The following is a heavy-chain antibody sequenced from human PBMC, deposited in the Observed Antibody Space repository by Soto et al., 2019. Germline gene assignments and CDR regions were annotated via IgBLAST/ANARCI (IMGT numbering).Heavy chain of an antibody. D-gene: IGHD6-13*01. Sequence: VSVFAVCLNRMGVSWIRQPPGKALEWLAHIFSNDEKSYSTSLKSRLTISKDTSKSQVVLTMTNMDPVDTATYYCARIPGIAAAAFYYYYYMDVWGKGTTVTVS. V-gene: IGHV2-26*01. CDR2: IFSNDEK. CDR1: VFAVCLNRMG. J-gene: IGHJ6*03. CDR3: ARIPGIAAAAFYYYYYMDV.